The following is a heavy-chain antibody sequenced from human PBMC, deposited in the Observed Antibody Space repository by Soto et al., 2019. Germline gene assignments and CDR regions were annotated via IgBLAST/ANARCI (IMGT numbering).Heavy chain of an antibody. J-gene: IGHJ5*01. CDR2: ISDSDAYT. CDR3: AKNATSGWYDS. Sequence: GSLRLSCAASGFTFSNYAMTWVRQAPGKGLEWVSGISDSDAYTYYAESVKGRFTISRDNSKNTVYLQMNSLRDEDTAVYCCAKNATSGWYDSWGQGALVTVSS. D-gene: IGHD6-19*01. V-gene: IGHV3-23*01. CDR1: GFTFSNYA.